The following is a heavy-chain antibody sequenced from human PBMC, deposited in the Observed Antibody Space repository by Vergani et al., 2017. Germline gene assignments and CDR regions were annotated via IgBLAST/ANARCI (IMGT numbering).Heavy chain of an antibody. CDR1: GGSISSSSYY. CDR3: ARPYSSSWDGNWFDP. CDR2: IYYSGST. J-gene: IGHJ5*02. Sequence: QLQLQESGPGLVKPSETLSLTCTVSGGSISSSSYYWGWIRQPPGKGLEWIGSIYYSGSTYYNPSLKSRVTISVDTSKNQFSLTLSSVTAADTAVYYCARPYSSSWDGNWFDPWGQGTLVTVSS. D-gene: IGHD6-13*01. V-gene: IGHV4-39*01.